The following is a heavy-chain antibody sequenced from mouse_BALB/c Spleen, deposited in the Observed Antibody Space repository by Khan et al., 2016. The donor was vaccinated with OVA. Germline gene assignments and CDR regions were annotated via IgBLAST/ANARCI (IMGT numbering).Heavy chain of an antibody. CDR1: GFTFSTYG. CDR3: ARLAYYYNSEGFAY. V-gene: IGHV5-6*01. Sequence: EVELVESGGDLVKPGGSLKLSCAASGFTFSTYGMSWVRQTPDRGLEWVATISSGGTYTFYPENVKGRFTISRDNANNTLYLQMSSLKSADTAMYYCARLAYYYNSEGFAYWGQGILVTVSA. J-gene: IGHJ3*01. D-gene: IGHD1-1*01. CDR2: ISSGGTYT.